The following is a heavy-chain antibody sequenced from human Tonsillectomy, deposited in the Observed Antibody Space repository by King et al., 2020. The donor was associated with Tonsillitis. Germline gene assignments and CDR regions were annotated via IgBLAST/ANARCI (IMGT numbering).Heavy chain of an antibody. CDR2: IYTSGTT. V-gene: IGHV4-61*02. D-gene: IGHD6-19*01. CDR3: ARGESSGWYRGSFDI. J-gene: IGHJ3*02. Sequence: QLQESGSGLVKPSQTLSLTCTVSGGSISSSNYYWTWIRQPAGKGLEWIGRIYTSGTTNYNPSLESRVTISLDTSKNQFSLKLSSVTAADTAVYYCARGESSGWYRGSFDIWGQGTMVTVSS. CDR1: GGSISSSNYY.